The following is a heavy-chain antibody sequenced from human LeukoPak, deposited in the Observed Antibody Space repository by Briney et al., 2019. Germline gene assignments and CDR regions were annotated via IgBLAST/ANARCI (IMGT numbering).Heavy chain of an antibody. Sequence: SETLSLTCAVYGGSFSGYYWSWIRQPPGKGLEWIGEINHSGSTNYNPSLKSRVTISVDTSKNQFSLKLSSVTAADTAVYYCARDYVGDYYDSSGRWFDPWGQGTLVTVSS. CDR3: ARDYVGDYYDSSGRWFDP. CDR2: INHSGST. J-gene: IGHJ5*02. D-gene: IGHD3-22*01. CDR1: GGSFSGYY. V-gene: IGHV4-34*01.